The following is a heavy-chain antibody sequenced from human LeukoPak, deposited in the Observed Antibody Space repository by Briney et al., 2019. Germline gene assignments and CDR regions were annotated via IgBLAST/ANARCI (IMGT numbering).Heavy chain of an antibody. CDR2: INPSGGST. J-gene: IGHJ3*02. V-gene: IGHV1-46*01. D-gene: IGHD3-3*01. Sequence: ASVKVSCKASGYTFTSYYMHWVRQAPGQGLEWMGIINPSGGSTSYAQKFQGRVTMTRDTSISTAYMELSRLGSDDAAVYYCARAGVLRFLEWLPYDAFDIWGQGTVVTVSS. CDR1: GYTFTSYY. CDR3: ARAGVLRFLEWLPYDAFDI.